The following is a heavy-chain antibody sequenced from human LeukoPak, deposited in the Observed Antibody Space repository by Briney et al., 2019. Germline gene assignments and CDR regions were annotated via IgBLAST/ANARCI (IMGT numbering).Heavy chain of an antibody. D-gene: IGHD2-15*01. CDR1: GYPFSNYG. V-gene: IGHV1-18*01. CDR3: ARGRATRSYYFDY. Sequence: ASVTVSFKASGYPFSNYGVNWVRQAPGQGLEWMGWISVYNGNTVFSEKFQGRVTMTTDTSTDTAYMGLRNLRSDDSAVYYCARGRATRSYYFDYWGQGTLVTVSS. J-gene: IGHJ4*02. CDR2: ISVYNGNT.